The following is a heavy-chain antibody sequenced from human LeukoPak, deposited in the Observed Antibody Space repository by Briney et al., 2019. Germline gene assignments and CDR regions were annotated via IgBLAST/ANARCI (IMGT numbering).Heavy chain of an antibody. CDR3: ARGGVPGGFDI. Sequence: PGGSLRLSCAASGFTFSSYAMSWVRQAPGKGLQWVSGISVSRGTTYYADSVKGRLTISRDNSKNTLYLQMNSLRADDTAVYYCARGGVPGGFDIWGQGTMVTVSS. V-gene: IGHV3-23*01. CDR2: ISVSRGTT. J-gene: IGHJ3*02. D-gene: IGHD2-8*02. CDR1: GFTFSSYA.